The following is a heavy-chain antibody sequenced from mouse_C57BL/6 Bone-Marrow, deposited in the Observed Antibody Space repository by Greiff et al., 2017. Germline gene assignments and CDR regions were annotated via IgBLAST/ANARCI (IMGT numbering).Heavy chain of an antibody. D-gene: IGHD3-3*01. V-gene: IGHV5-4*03. J-gene: IGHJ1*03. CDR2: ISDGGSYT. CDR1: GFTFSSYA. Sequence: EVKLMESGGGLVKPGGSLKLSCAASGFTFSSYAMSWVRQTPEKRLEWVATISDGGSYTYYPDNVKGRFTISRDNAKNYMYLRMSNLKAEDTAMYYCARALGHWYLDVWGTGTTVTVYS. CDR3: ARALGHWYLDV.